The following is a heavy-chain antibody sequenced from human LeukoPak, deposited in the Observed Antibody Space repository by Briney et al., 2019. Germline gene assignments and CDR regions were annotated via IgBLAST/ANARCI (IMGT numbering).Heavy chain of an antibody. CDR1: GFTISGYW. Sequence: GGSPRLSCAASGFTISGYWMHWVRQAPGKGLVWVSRISGDGSITACADSVKGRFTISRDNAKNTLYLQMNSLRAEDTAVYYCARGRAGNYYNHNDYWGQGTLVTVSS. CDR3: ARGRAGNYYNHNDY. V-gene: IGHV3-74*01. J-gene: IGHJ4*01. D-gene: IGHD3-10*01. CDR2: ISGDGSIT.